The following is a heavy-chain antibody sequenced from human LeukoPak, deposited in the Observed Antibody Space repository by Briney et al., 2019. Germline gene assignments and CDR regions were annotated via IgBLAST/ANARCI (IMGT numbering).Heavy chain of an antibody. J-gene: IGHJ4*02. Sequence: SETLSLTCTVSGGSISSYYWSWIRQPPGKGLEWIGYIYYSGSTYYNPSLKSRVTISVDTSKNQFSLKLSSVTAADTAVYYCARDSVGSNHFDYWGQGTLVTVSS. D-gene: IGHD4-23*01. CDR2: IYYSGST. CDR1: GGSISSYY. CDR3: ARDSVGSNHFDY. V-gene: IGHV4-59*12.